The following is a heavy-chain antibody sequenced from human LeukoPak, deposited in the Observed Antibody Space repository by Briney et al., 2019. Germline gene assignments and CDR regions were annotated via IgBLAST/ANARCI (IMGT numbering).Heavy chain of an antibody. CDR3: AREYSYGSAPTYYYMDV. V-gene: IGHV1-46*01. CDR2: INPSGGST. D-gene: IGHD5-18*01. CDR1: GYTFTSYY. J-gene: IGHJ6*03. Sequence: GASVKVSCKASGYTFTSYYMHWVRQAPGQGLEWMGIINPSGGSTSYAQKFQGRVTMTRDMSTSTVYMELSSPRSEDMAVYYCAREYSYGSAPTYYYMDVWGKGTTVTVSS.